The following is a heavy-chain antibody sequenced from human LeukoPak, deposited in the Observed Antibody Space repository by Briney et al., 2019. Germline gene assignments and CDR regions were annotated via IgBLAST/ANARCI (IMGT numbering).Heavy chain of an antibody. D-gene: IGHD3-10*01. CDR1: GDSITSYS. CDR2: IYTTGST. V-gene: IGHV4-4*07. J-gene: IGHJ6*03. Sequence: SETLSLTCSVSGDSITSYSWSWIRQPAGKGLEWIGRIYTTGSTNYNPSVKSRVTMSVDTSKNEFSLKLTSVTAADTAVYYCARDNYGSGKTAMRYYYYKDVWGKGTTVTVSS. CDR3: ARDNYGSGKTAMRYYYYKDV.